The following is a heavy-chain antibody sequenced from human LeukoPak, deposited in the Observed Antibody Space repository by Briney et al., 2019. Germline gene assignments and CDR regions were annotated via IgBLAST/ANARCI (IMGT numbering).Heavy chain of an antibody. J-gene: IGHJ4*02. CDR3: AKSADVLRYFDLAGD. V-gene: IGHV3-23*01. CDR2: ISGSGGST. Sequence: GGSLRLSCAASGFTVSSNYMSWVRQAPGKGLEWVSAISGSGGSTYYADSVKGRFTIPRDNSKNTLYLQMNSLRAEDTAVYYCAKSADVLRYFDLAGDWGQGTLVTVSS. D-gene: IGHD3-9*01. CDR1: GFTVSSNY.